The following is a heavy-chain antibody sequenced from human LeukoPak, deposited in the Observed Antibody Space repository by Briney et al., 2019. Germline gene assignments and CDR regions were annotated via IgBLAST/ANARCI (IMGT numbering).Heavy chain of an antibody. D-gene: IGHD3-10*01. J-gene: IGHJ4*02. V-gene: IGHV3-64*04. CDR3: AKGRYFGEHYFDS. CDR2: ISNNGGSS. Sequence: GGSLRLSCSASGFTFSAYAMYWVRQAPGKGLEYVSGISNNGGSSFYADSMKGRFTISRDNSNNTLYLQMNSLRAEDTAVYYCAKGRYFGEHYFDSWGQGTLVTVSS. CDR1: GFTFSAYA.